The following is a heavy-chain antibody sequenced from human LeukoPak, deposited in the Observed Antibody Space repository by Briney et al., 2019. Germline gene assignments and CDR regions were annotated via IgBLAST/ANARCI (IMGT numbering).Heavy chain of an antibody. CDR2: IWYDGSNK. Sequence: PGGSLRLSCAASGFTFSSYGMHWVRQAPGKGLEWVAVIWYDGSNKYYADSVKGRFTISRDNSKNTLYLQMNSLRAEDTAVYYCAKDTVAGCFDYWGQGTLVTVSS. J-gene: IGHJ4*02. V-gene: IGHV3-30*02. D-gene: IGHD6-19*01. CDR1: GFTFSSYG. CDR3: AKDTVAGCFDY.